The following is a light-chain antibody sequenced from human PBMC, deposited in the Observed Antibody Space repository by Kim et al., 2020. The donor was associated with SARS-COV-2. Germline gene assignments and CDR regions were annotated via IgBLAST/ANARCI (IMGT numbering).Light chain of an antibody. J-gene: IGKJ4*01. Sequence: EIVLTQSPVTLSLSPGERATLSCRASQSVSSYLAWYQQKPGQAPRLLIYDASNRATGIPARFSGSGSGTDFNLTISSLEPEDFAVYYCQQRSTWPPALTFGGGTKVDIK. CDR1: QSVSSY. CDR3: QQRSTWPPALT. V-gene: IGKV3-11*01. CDR2: DAS.